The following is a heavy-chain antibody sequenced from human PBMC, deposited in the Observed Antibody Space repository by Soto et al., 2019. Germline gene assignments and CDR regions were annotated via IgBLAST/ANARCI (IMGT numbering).Heavy chain of an antibody. V-gene: IGHV4-59*01. J-gene: IGHJ6*02. Sequence: PSETLSLTCTVSGGSISSYYWSWIRQPPGKGLEWIGYIYYSGSTNYNPSIKSRVTISVDTSKNQFSLKLSSVTAADTAVYYCARVYDGSGSYYNKYYYYGMDVWGQGTTVTVSS. CDR2: IYYSGST. D-gene: IGHD3-10*01. CDR1: GGSISSYY. CDR3: ARVYDGSGSYYNKYYYYGMDV.